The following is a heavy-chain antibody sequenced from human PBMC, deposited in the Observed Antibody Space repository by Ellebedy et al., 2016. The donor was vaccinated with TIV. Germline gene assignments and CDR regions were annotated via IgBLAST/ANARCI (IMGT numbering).Heavy chain of an antibody. D-gene: IGHD3-10*01. J-gene: IGHJ4*02. CDR2: INSDGSST. CDR3: ARAKAGTGSSDY. Sequence: GESLKISCAASGFTFSSYWMHWVRQGPGKGLVLVSRINSDGSSTSYADSVKGRFTISRDNAKNTLYLQMNSLRAEDTAMYYCARAKAGTGSSDYWGQGTLVTVSS. V-gene: IGHV3-74*01. CDR1: GFTFSSYW.